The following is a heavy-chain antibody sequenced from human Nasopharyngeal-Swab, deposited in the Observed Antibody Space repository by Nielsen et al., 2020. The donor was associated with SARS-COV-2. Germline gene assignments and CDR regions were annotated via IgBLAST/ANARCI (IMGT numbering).Heavy chain of an antibody. Sequence: GGSLRLSCAASGFTFSSYGMSWVRQAPGKGLQWVSGIGGSGVTTYYADSVKGRFTISRDNSKNTLYVQMNSLRAEDTAVYYCAKDLSQGITGTVPFDYWGQGTLVTVSS. V-gene: IGHV3-23*01. CDR2: IGGSGVTT. CDR3: AKDLSQGITGTVPFDY. CDR1: GFTFSSYG. J-gene: IGHJ4*02. D-gene: IGHD1-20*01.